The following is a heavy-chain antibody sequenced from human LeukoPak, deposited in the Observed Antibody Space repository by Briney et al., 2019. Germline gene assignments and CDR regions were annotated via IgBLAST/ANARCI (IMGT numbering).Heavy chain of an antibody. V-gene: IGHV3-7*01. J-gene: IGHJ4*02. CDR3: SRSLDY. CDR2: INQDGSEG. Sequence: PGGSLRLSCAASGFSFSDYWMDWVRQSRGKGMEWVANINQDGSEGYYADSVEGRFAIYRDNAKNPLYLQMNKLRAEDTAVFYCSRSLDYWGQGALVTVSS. CDR1: GFSFSDYW.